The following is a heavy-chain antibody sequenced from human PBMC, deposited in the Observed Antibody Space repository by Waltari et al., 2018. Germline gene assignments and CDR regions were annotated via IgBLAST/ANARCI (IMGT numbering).Heavy chain of an antibody. CDR3: AKGGPQQLVFDY. V-gene: IGHV3-23*04. Sequence: EVQLVESGGGLVPPGGSLRLSCAASGFTFCCSALSWVRQAPGKGVEWGSAISGSGGSTYYADSVKGRFTISRDNSKNTLYLQMNSLRAEDTAVYYCAKGGPQQLVFDYWGQGTLVTVSS. D-gene: IGHD6-13*01. CDR2: ISGSGGST. J-gene: IGHJ4*02. CDR1: GFTFCCSA.